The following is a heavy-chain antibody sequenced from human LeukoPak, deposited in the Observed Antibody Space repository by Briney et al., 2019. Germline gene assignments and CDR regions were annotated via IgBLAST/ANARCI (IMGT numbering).Heavy chain of an antibody. D-gene: IGHD3-3*01. CDR1: GFTFSTYW. J-gene: IGHJ1*01. Sequence: GGSLRLSCAASGFTFSTYWMTWVRQAAGKGLKWVANIKQDGSEKYYEDSMKGRFTISRDNAKSSLYLQVKSLRAEDTAVYYCVRDVAYDFRNPYRYFQHWGQGTLVTVSS. V-gene: IGHV3-7*01. CDR2: IKQDGSEK. CDR3: VRDVAYDFRNPYRYFQH.